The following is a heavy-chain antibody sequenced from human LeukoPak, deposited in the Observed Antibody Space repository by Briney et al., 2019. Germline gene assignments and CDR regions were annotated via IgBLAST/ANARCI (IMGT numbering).Heavy chain of an antibody. V-gene: IGHV3-11*05. D-gene: IGHD1-26*01. J-gene: IGHJ5*02. Sequence: PGGSLRLSCAASGFTFSDYYMSWSRQAPGKGLEWLSYISPSTTHTSYADSVKGRFTISRDNAKNLLLLQMNSLRAEDTAVYYCARGGHGAADQWGQGTLVTVSS. CDR1: GFTFSDYY. CDR3: ARGGHGAADQ. CDR2: ISPSTTHT.